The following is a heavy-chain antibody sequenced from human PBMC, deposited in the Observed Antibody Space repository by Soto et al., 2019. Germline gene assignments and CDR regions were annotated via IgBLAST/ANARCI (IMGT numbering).Heavy chain of an antibody. J-gene: IGHJ4*02. V-gene: IGHV4-4*02. CDR3: ASLEGNRRSGSYYKSGVDY. Sequence: QVQLQESGPGLVKPSGTLSLTCAVSSGSISSSNWWSWVRQPPGKGLEWIGEIYHSGSTNYSPSLKSRVTISVDKSKNQFSLKLSSVTAADTAVYYCASLEGNRRSGSYYKSGVDYWGQGTLVTVSS. CDR2: IYHSGST. D-gene: IGHD3-10*01. CDR1: SGSISSSNW.